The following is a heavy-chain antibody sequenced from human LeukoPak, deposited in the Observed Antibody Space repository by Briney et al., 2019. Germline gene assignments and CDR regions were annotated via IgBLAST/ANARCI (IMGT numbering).Heavy chain of an antibody. Sequence: SETLSLTCTVSGGSISSGTYYWSWIRQPAGKGLEWIGRFYTSGSTNYNPSLKSRVTMSVDTSKNQFSLKLSSVTAADTAVYYCARDRAYSYGYGSYYYYYMDVWGKGTTVTVSS. CDR2: FYTSGST. CDR3: ARDRAYSYGYGSYYYYYMDV. D-gene: IGHD5-18*01. J-gene: IGHJ6*03. CDR1: GGSISSGTYY. V-gene: IGHV4-61*02.